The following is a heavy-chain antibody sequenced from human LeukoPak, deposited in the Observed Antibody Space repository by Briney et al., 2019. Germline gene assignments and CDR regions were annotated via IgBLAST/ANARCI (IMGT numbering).Heavy chain of an antibody. CDR1: GLTFSSYA. V-gene: IGHV3-23*01. CDR3: AKSPGGSSIFPGDFDY. CDR2: ISGSGGST. J-gene: IGHJ4*02. D-gene: IGHD3-9*01. Sequence: GGSLRLSCAASGLTFSSYAMSWVRQAPGKGLEWVSAISGSGGSTYYADSVKGRFTISRDNSKNTLYLQMNSLRAEDTAVYYCAKSPGGSSIFPGDFDYWGQGTLVTVSS.